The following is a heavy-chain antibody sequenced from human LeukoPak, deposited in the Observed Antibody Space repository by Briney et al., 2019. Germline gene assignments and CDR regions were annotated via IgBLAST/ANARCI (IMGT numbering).Heavy chain of an antibody. CDR1: GFTFSSYS. D-gene: IGHD3-22*01. J-gene: IGHJ4*02. CDR3: ASSHDSSGND. Sequence: GGSLRLSCAASGFTFSSYSMNWVRQAPGKGLEWVSSISSSYIYYADSVKGRFTISRDNAKNSLYLQMNSLRADDTAVYFCASSHDSSGNDWGQGTLVTVSS. V-gene: IGHV3-21*01. CDR2: ISSSYI.